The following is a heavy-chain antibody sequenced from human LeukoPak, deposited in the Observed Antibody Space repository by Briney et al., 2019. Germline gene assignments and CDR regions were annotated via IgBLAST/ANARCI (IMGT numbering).Heavy chain of an antibody. CDR1: GFTFSSYG. Sequence: GGSLRPSCAAPGFTFSSYGMHWVRQAPGKGLEWVAVIWYDGSNKYYADAVKGRFTISRDNSKNTLYLQMNSLRAEDTAVYYCAKDRDGDSDYWGQGTLVTVSS. V-gene: IGHV3-33*06. D-gene: IGHD4-17*01. CDR2: IWYDGSNK. J-gene: IGHJ4*02. CDR3: AKDRDGDSDY.